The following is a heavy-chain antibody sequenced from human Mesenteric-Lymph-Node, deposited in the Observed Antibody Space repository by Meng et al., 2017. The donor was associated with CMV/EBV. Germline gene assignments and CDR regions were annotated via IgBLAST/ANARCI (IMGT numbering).Heavy chain of an antibody. CDR2: INHSGST. CDR1: GGSFSGYY. Sequence: QVKLRQWGEVLLKLSETLSVTGAVYGGSFSGYYWNWIRQSPEKGLEWIGEINHSGSTTYNPSFTSRIIISVDTSTNQISLNMSSVTAADTAVYYCARGSSYDILTGYFDYWGQGALVTVSS. V-gene: IGHV4-34*01. J-gene: IGHJ4*02. D-gene: IGHD3-9*01. CDR3: ARGSSYDILTGYFDY.